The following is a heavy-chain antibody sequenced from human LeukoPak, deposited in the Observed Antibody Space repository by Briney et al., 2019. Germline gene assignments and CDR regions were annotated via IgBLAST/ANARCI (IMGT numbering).Heavy chain of an antibody. J-gene: IGHJ3*02. CDR3: ARAFFTMTTVTTWRHGRAFDI. CDR2: IYYSGST. CDR1: GGSISSGGYY. Sequence: HPSETLSLTCAVSGGSISSGGYYWSWIRQHPGKGLEWIGYIYYSGSTYYNPSLKSRVTISVDTSKNQFSLKLSSVTAADTAVYYCARAFFTMTTVTTWRHGRAFDIWGQGTMVTVSS. D-gene: IGHD4-11*01. V-gene: IGHV4-31*11.